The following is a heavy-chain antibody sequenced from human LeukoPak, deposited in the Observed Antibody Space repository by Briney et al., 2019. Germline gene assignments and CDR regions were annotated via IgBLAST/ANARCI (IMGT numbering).Heavy chain of an antibody. V-gene: IGHV3-7*01. J-gene: IGHJ4*02. D-gene: IGHD1-1*01. CDR3: ARELAGMTGIFDY. CDR1: GFTFSSYW. CDR2: IKQDGSEK. Sequence: PGGSLRLSCAASGFTFSSYWMNWVRQAPGKGLEWVANIKQDGSEKYYVDSVKGRFTISRDNAKNSLFLQMTSLKVEDTAVYYCARELAGMTGIFDYWGQGTLVTVSS.